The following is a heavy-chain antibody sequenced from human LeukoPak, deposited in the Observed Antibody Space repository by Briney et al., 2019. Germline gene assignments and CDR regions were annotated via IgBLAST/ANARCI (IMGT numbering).Heavy chain of an antibody. J-gene: IGHJ6*02. Sequence: GGSLRLSCAASGFTFRSYAMHWVRQAPGKGLEWVSGISWNSGSIGYADSVKGRFTISRDNAKNSLYLQMNSLRAEDTALYYCAKDIAKYQLLSRTYGMDVWGQGTTVTVSS. V-gene: IGHV3-9*01. CDR1: GFTFRSYA. CDR2: ISWNSGSI. CDR3: AKDIAKYQLLSRTYGMDV. D-gene: IGHD2-2*01.